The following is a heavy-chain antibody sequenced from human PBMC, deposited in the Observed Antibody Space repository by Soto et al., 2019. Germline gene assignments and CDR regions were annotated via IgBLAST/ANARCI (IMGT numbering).Heavy chain of an antibody. CDR3: ASGYSSSWYIY. CDR2: IYYSGST. D-gene: IGHD6-13*01. V-gene: IGHV4-61*01. J-gene: IGHJ4*02. Sequence: SETLSLTCTVSGGSVSSGSYYWSWIRQPPGKGLEWIGYIYYSGSTNYNPSLKSRVTISVDTSKNQFSLKLSSVTAADTAVYYCASGYSSSWYIYWGQGTLVTVS. CDR1: GGSVSSGSYY.